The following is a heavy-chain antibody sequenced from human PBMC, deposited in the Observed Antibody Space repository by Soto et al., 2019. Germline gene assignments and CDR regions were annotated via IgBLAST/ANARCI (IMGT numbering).Heavy chain of an antibody. CDR1: GGSFSTYY. D-gene: IGHD3-9*01. V-gene: IGHV4-34*01. J-gene: IGHJ3*02. Sequence: QLQQWGAGLLKPSETLSLTCVVSGGSFSTYYYNWIRQPPGKGREWIGEINHSGNNNYSPSLKRRVTMSLDTSKNQFSLKLTSVTAADTAVYYCERGGSNDWQVALDIWGQGTMVTVSS. CDR2: INHSGNN. CDR3: ERGGSNDWQVALDI.